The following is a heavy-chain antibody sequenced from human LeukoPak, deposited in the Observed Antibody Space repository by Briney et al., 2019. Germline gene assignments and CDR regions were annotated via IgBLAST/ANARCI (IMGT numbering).Heavy chain of an antibody. CDR3: ARVLGFGELLPFDY. CDR2: INPNSGGT. Sequence: ASVKVSCKASGYTFTGYYMHWVRQAPGQGLEWMGWINPNSGGTNYAQKFQGRVTMTRDTSISTAYMELSRLRSDDTAVYYCARVLGFGELLPFDYWGQGTLVTVSS. D-gene: IGHD3-10*01. V-gene: IGHV1-2*02. CDR1: GYTFTGYY. J-gene: IGHJ4*02.